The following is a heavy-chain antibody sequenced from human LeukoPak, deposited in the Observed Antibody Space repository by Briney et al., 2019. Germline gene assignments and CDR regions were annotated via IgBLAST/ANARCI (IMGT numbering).Heavy chain of an antibody. D-gene: IGHD5-24*01. Sequence: KSSETLSLTCTVSGVSISSYYWSWIRQPPEKGLEWIVGFYHSGSTYYNPSLKSRVTISLDTSKNQFSLKLSSVTAADTAVYYCARRSNLQEDIWGQGTMVTVSS. J-gene: IGHJ3*02. CDR3: ARRSNLQEDI. CDR1: GVSISSYY. CDR2: FYHSGST. V-gene: IGHV4-59*04.